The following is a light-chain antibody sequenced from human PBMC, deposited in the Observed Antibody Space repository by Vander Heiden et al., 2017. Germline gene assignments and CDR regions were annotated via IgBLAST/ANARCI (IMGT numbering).Light chain of an antibody. J-gene: IGKJ2*01. V-gene: IGKV1-39*01. CDR3: QQCDGSPRT. CDR1: QSIDTY. CDR2: AAS. Sequence: DIQMTQSPSSLSVSVGDRVTITCRASQSIDTYLNWYEQKPGKAPKLLIYAASSLQSGVPSRFSGGGSGTDFTLTISRLQPDDFATYYCQQCDGSPRTFGQGTKLEI.